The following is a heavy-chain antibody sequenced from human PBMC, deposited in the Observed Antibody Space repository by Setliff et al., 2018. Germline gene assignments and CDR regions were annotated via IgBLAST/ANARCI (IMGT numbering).Heavy chain of an antibody. J-gene: IGHJ4*02. CDR3: AKDMVVGGIQSSRGWYNLGDY. V-gene: IGHV3-66*02. CDR1: GFTVSSDY. D-gene: IGHD2-15*01. Sequence: PGESLKISCAASGFTVSSDYMSWFRQAPGKGLEWVSVIYSGGDTYYADSVKGRFTIYRDNSKNTLYLQMNSLRLEDTAIYYCAKDMVVGGIQSSRGWYNLGDYWGQGTQVTVSS. CDR2: IYSGGDT.